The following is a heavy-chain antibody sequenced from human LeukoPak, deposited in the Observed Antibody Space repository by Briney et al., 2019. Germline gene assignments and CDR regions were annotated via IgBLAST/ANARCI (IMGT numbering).Heavy chain of an antibody. Sequence: ASVKVSCKASGGTFSSYAISWVRQAPGQGLEWMGRIIPILGIANYAQKFQGRVTITADKSTSTAYMELSSLRSEDTAVYYCAREPSPDYDILTGYYSYLDYWGQGTLVTVSS. J-gene: IGHJ4*02. CDR3: AREPSPDYDILTGYYSYLDY. V-gene: IGHV1-69*04. CDR2: IIPILGIA. CDR1: GGTFSSYA. D-gene: IGHD3-9*01.